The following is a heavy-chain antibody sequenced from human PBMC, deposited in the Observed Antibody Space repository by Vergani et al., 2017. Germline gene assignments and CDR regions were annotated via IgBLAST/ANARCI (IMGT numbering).Heavy chain of an antibody. V-gene: IGHV3-20*04. J-gene: IGHJ4*02. Sequence: EVQLVESGGGVVRPGGSLRLSCAASGFTFDDYGMSWVRQAPGKGLEWVSGINWNSGSTGYADSVKGRFTISRDNAKNSLYLQMNSLRAEDTALYYCASQYYYDSSGKRGYWGQGTLVTVSS. CDR1: GFTFDDYG. D-gene: IGHD3-22*01. CDR3: ASQYYYDSSGKRGY. CDR2: INWNSGST.